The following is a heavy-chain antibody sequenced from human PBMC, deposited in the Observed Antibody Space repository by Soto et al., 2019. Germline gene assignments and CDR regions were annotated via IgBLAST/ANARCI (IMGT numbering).Heavy chain of an antibody. CDR1: GGSISSGGYY. CDR2: IYYSGST. V-gene: IGHV4-31*03. CDR3: AREQRGYYDSSGYPSRYFDY. D-gene: IGHD3-22*01. J-gene: IGHJ4*02. Sequence: PSETLSLTCTVSGGSISSGGYYWSWIRQHPGKGQEWIGYIYYSGSTYYNPSLKSRVTISVETSKNQFSLKLSSVTAADTAVYYCAREQRGYYDSSGYPSRYFDYWGQGTLVTVSS.